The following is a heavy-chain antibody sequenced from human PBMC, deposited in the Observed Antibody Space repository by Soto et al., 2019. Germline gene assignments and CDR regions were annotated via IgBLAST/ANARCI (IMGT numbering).Heavy chain of an antibody. D-gene: IGHD6-13*01. Sequence: XETLSLTCTVSGGSISSSSYYWGWIRQPPGKGLEWIGSIYYSGSTYYNPSLKSRVTISVDTSKNQFSLKLSSVTAADTAVYYCARKGIAAANYYYYGMDVWGQGTTVTVSS. J-gene: IGHJ6*02. CDR1: GGSISSSSYY. CDR3: ARKGIAAANYYYYGMDV. CDR2: IYYSGST. V-gene: IGHV4-39*01.